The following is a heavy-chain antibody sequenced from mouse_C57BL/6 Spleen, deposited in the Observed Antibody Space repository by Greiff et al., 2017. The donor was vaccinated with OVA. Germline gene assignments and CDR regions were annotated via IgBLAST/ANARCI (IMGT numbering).Heavy chain of an antibody. V-gene: IGHV1-55*01. Sequence: QVQLQQPGAELVKPGASVKMSCKASGYTFTSYWINWVKQRPGQGLEWIGDIYPGSGSTNYNEKFKSKATLTVDTSYSTAYMQLSSLTSEYAAVYYCARRRAMVTTGAMDYWGQGTSVTVSS. J-gene: IGHJ4*01. D-gene: IGHD2-2*01. CDR3: ARRRAMVTTGAMDY. CDR2: IYPGSGST. CDR1: GYTFTSYW.